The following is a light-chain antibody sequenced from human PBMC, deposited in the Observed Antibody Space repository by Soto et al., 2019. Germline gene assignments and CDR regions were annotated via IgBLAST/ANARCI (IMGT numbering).Light chain of an antibody. CDR1: NSDVGSYHL. J-gene: IGLJ1*01. Sequence: QSALTQPASVSGSPGQSITISCTGTNSDVGSYHLVSWYQQQPDKAPKLIIYEDTRRPSGVSIRFSGSKSGNTASLTISGLRAEDEADYYCWSYAGGSTYVFGTGTKVTVL. CDR3: WSYAGGSTYV. CDR2: EDT. V-gene: IGLV2-23*01.